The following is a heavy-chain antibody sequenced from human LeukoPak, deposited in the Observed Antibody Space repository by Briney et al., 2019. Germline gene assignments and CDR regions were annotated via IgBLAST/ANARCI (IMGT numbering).Heavy chain of an antibody. Sequence: GESLTLPRAASGFTSSSYAMSWVRQAPGKGLEWISGVTPGGNIPYYADSVKGRFTISRDNSKNTLYLQMDSLTAADTALYYCAKDIWLVTDGFQTFDHWGQGTLVSVSS. CDR3: AKDIWLVTDGFQTFDH. V-gene: IGHV3-23*01. D-gene: IGHD2-8*01. J-gene: IGHJ4*02. CDR1: GFTSSSYA. CDR2: VTPGGNIP.